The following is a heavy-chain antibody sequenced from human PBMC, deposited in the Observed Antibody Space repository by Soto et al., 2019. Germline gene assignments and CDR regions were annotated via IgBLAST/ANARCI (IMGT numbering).Heavy chain of an antibody. V-gene: IGHV3-15*07. CDR2: IKSKINSGTI. J-gene: IGHJ4*02. CDR1: GFTFSRAD. CDR3: AEDIRGWGVYAFDY. Sequence: GGSLRLSXAASGFTFSRADMNWVRQTPGKGLEWVGRIKSKINSGTIDYAAPVKVIFTISRANSTNTLFLEMNSLEVEDTAVYYCAEDIRGWGVYAFDYWGQGILVTVSS. D-gene: IGHD3-10*01.